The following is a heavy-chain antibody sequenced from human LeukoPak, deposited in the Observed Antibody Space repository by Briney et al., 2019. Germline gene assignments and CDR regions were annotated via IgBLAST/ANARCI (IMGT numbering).Heavy chain of an antibody. J-gene: IGHJ4*02. CDR1: GGTFSSYA. CDR2: IIPIFGTS. Sequence: SVQVSCMASGGTFSSYAISWVRQAPGQGLEWMGGIIPIFGTSNYAQKFQGRVTITTDEFTSTAYMELSRLRSEDTAVYYCARARQGGTTSGFFYFDYWGQGTLVTVSS. CDR3: ARARQGGTTSGFFYFDY. D-gene: IGHD1-7*01. V-gene: IGHV1-69*05.